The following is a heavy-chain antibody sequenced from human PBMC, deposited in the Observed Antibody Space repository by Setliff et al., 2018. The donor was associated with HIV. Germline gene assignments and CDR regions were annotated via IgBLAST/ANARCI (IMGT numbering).Heavy chain of an antibody. V-gene: IGHV4-61*09. CDR2: IYSSGTT. Sequence: SETLSLTCTVSGYSINRGSYYWTWIRQPAGKGLEWIGHIYSSGTTNHNPSLKNRVTISVDTSTNQFSLQLRSVTAADTAVYYCARCITSVGTRWFDPWGQGTLVTVSS. J-gene: IGHJ5*02. CDR3: ARCITSVGTRWFDP. CDR1: GYSINRGSYY.